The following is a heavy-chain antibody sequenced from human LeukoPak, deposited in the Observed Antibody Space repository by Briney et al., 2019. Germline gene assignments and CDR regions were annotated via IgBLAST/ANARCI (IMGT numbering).Heavy chain of an antibody. J-gene: IGHJ5*02. CDR1: GGSFSGYY. Sequence: SETLSLTCAVYGGSFSGYYWSWIRQPPGKGLEWIGEINHSGSTNYNPSLRSRVTISVDTSKNQFSLKLSSVTAADTAVYYCARGAPMVRGAPQPNWFDPWGQGILVTVSS. D-gene: IGHD3-10*01. CDR3: ARGAPMVRGAPQPNWFDP. V-gene: IGHV4-34*01. CDR2: INHSGST.